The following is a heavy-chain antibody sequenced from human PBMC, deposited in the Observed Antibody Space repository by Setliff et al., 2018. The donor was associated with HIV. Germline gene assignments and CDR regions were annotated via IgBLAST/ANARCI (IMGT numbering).Heavy chain of an antibody. CDR2: IYHSGST. D-gene: IGHD3-22*01. Sequence: SDTLSLTCAVSGYSLSSGYFWGWIRQPPGKGLEWIGSIYHSGSTYYNPSLKSRVTISVDTSKNQFSLKLSSVTAADTAVYYCASTSRRLGDSSGNEGAFDIWGQGTMVTVSS. J-gene: IGHJ3*02. CDR3: ASTSRRLGDSSGNEGAFDI. CDR1: GYSLSSGYF. V-gene: IGHV4-38-2*01.